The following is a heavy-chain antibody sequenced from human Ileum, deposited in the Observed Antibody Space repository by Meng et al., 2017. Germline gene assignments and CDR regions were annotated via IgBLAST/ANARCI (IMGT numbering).Heavy chain of an antibody. Sequence: QVQLGRSGAEVRKPGSSVKVSCKASGGTFSSFAISWVRQAPGQGLEWMGGIIPIFGSADYAQKFQGRVTITADKSTSTAYMELSSLRSEDTVVYYCARVAAAGRNWGQGTLVTVSS. D-gene: IGHD6-13*01. CDR2: IIPIFGSA. V-gene: IGHV1-69*06. J-gene: IGHJ4*02. CDR3: ARVAAAGRN. CDR1: GGTFSSFA.